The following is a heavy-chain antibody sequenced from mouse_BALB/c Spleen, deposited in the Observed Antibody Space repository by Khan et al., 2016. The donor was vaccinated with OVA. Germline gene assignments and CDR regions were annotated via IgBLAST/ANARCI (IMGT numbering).Heavy chain of an antibody. J-gene: IGHJ3*01. V-gene: IGHV1S81*02. D-gene: IGHD2-2*01. CDR1: GYTFTTYY. Sequence: QIQLVQSGAELVKTGASVKLSCQASGYTFTTYYMYWVKLRPGQGLEWIGEINPSNGGTNFNEKFKSKATLTVDKSSYTAYMQLSSLTSEDSAVYYCTRSGYGSFAYWGQGTLVTVSA. CDR3: TRSGYGSFAY. CDR2: INPSNGGT.